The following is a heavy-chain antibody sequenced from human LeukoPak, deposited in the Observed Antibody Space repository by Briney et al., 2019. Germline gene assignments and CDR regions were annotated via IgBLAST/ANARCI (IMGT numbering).Heavy chain of an antibody. Sequence: PGRSLRLSCAASGFTFNNYGIHWVHQAPGKGLEWVALIWYDGTNKYYADSVKGRFTISRDNSKNTLYLQMNSLRAEDTAVYYCARESGNGLDVWGQGTTVTVSS. V-gene: IGHV3-33*01. CDR3: ARESGNGLDV. CDR2: IWYDGTNK. D-gene: IGHD3-10*01. J-gene: IGHJ6*02. CDR1: GFTFNNYG.